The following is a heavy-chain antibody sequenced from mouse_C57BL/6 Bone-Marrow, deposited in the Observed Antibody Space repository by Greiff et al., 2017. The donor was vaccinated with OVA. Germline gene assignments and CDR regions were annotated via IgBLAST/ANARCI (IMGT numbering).Heavy chain of an antibody. D-gene: IGHD1-1*01. CDR1: GFTFTDYY. J-gene: IGHJ3*01. V-gene: IGHV7-3*01. CDR2: IRTKANGYTT. CDR3: ARWVYGSSFAY. Sequence: EVMLVESGGGLVQPGGSLSLSCAASGFTFTDYYMSWVRQPPGKALEWLGFIRTKANGYTTEYSASVKGRFTISRDNSQSVLYLQMNALRAEDSATYCGARWVYGSSFAYWGQGTRVTVSA.